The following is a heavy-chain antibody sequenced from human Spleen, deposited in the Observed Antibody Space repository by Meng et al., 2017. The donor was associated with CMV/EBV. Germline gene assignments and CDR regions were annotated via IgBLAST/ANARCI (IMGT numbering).Heavy chain of an antibody. CDR1: GGSISSYH. J-gene: IGHJ4*02. Sequence: SETLSLTCTVSGGSISSYHWSWIRQPPGKGLEWIGYIYYSGSTNYNPSLKSRVTISVDTSKNQFSLKLSSVTAADTAVYYCARDLTEGYNWNYFDYWGQGTLVTVSS. CDR3: ARDLTEGYNWNYFDY. CDR2: IYYSGST. V-gene: IGHV4-59*12. D-gene: IGHD1-20*01.